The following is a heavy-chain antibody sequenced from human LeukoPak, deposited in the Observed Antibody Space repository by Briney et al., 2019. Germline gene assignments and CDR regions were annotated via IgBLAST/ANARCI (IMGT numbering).Heavy chain of an antibody. Sequence: SETLSLTCTVSGGSINSYHWSWIRQPPGKGLEWIGYIYSSGSTNSNPSLKSRVTISVDTSKSQFSLKMTSVTAADTAVYYCARQGSGGRAFDIWGQGTMVTVSS. CDR3: ARQGSGGRAFDI. J-gene: IGHJ3*02. CDR2: IYSSGST. D-gene: IGHD1-26*01. CDR1: GGSINSYH. V-gene: IGHV4-59*08.